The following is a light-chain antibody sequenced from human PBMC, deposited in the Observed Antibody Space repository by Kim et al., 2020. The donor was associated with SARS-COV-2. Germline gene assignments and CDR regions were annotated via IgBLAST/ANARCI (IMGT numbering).Light chain of an antibody. V-gene: IGKV1-33*01. Sequence: ASVGDRVTITCQASQDITNHLNLYQQKPGKAPNLLIYDAATLERGVPSRFSGSGYGTDFTFTISSLQPEDIATYYCQQYASLPSTLGQGTRLEIK. J-gene: IGKJ5*01. CDR3: QQYASLPST. CDR1: QDITNH. CDR2: DAA.